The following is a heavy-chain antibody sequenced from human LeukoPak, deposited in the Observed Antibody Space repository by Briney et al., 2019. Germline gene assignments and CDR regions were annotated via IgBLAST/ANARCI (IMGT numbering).Heavy chain of an antibody. CDR1: GFTFRDYY. D-gene: IGHD5-24*01. Sequence: RGSLRLSCAASGFTFRDYYMSWIRQAPGQGLEWVSYISSSGGTIYYADSVKGRFTTSRDNAKNSLYLQMNSLRAEDTAVYYCARRDARWLQVDAFDIWGQGTMVTVSS. CDR3: ARRDARWLQVDAFDI. CDR2: ISSSGGTI. J-gene: IGHJ3*02. V-gene: IGHV3-11*01.